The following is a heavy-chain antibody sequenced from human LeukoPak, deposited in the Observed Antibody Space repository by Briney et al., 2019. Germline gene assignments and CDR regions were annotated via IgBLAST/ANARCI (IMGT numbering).Heavy chain of an antibody. Sequence: PSETLSLTCTVSGGSISSGSYYWGWIRQPPGKGLEWIGSIYYSGSTYYNPSLKSRVTISVDTSKNQFSLKLSSVTAADTAVYYCASVITMVQGVIRWGFDYWGQGTLVTVSS. V-gene: IGHV4-39*01. D-gene: IGHD3-10*01. CDR2: IYYSGST. CDR1: GGSISSGSYY. J-gene: IGHJ4*02. CDR3: ASVITMVQGVIRWGFDY.